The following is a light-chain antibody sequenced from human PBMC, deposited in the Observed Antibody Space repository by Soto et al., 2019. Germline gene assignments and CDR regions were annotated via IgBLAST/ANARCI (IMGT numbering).Light chain of an antibody. V-gene: IGKV2-30*01. Sequence: DVVMTQSPLSLPVTLGQPASISCRSSQSLVFNDGNTFFNWFHQRPGQSPRRPIYKGSNRDSGVXDXFXXSGSATDFPLRISRVEAEHVGIYFCMQGSHWPPRYAFGQGTKLDIK. CDR3: MQGSHWPPRYA. CDR1: QSLVFNDGNTF. J-gene: IGKJ2*01. CDR2: KGS.